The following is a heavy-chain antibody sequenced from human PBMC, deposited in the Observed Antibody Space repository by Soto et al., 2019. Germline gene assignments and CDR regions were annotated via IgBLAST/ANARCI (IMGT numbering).Heavy chain of an antibody. CDR2: MNPDSGNT. CDR3: ARDSSGWYYYYYGMDV. J-gene: IGHJ6*02. D-gene: IGHD6-19*01. Sequence: ASVKVSCKASGYTFTSCDINWVRQATGQGLEWMGWMNPDSGNTGYAQKFQGRVTMTRNTSISTAYMELSSLRSEDTAVYYCARDSSGWYYYYYGMDVWGQGTTVTVSS. V-gene: IGHV1-8*01. CDR1: GYTFTSCD.